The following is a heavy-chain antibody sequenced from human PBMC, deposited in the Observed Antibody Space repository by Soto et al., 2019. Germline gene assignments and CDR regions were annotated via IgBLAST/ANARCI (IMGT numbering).Heavy chain of an antibody. CDR1: GGSFSGYY. V-gene: IGHV4-34*01. J-gene: IGHJ6*02. Sequence: SETLSLTCVVYGGSFSGYYWSWIRQPPGKGLEWIGEINHSGSTNYNPSLKSRVTISVDTSKNQFSLKLNSVTAADTAVYYCARGALLLWFGELLHYGMDVWCQGTTVT. CDR2: INHSGST. D-gene: IGHD3-10*01. CDR3: ARGALLLWFGELLHYGMDV.